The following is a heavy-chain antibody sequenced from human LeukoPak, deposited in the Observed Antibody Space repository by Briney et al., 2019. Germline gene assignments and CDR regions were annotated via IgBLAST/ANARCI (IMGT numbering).Heavy chain of an antibody. CDR3: ARGGPISSGWYHYFDY. CDR2: IYYSGST. D-gene: IGHD6-19*01. V-gene: IGHV4-59*01. J-gene: IGHJ4*02. CDR1: GGSFSGYY. Sequence: SETLSLTCAVYGGSFSGYYWSWIRQPPGKGLEWIGYIYYSGSTNYNPSLKSRVTISVDTSKNQFSLKLSSVTAADTAVYYCARGGPISSGWYHYFDYWGQGTLVTVSS.